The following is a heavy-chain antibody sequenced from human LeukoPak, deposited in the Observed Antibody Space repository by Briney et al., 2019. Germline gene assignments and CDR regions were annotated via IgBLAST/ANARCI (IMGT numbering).Heavy chain of an antibody. D-gene: IGHD3-16*01. V-gene: IGHV4-38-2*01. CDR1: NYSTSSGYY. Sequence: SETLSLTCAVSNYSTSSGYYWGWIRQPPGKGLEWIGSIYHSGSTYYNPSLKSRVTISADTSKNQFSLKLTSVTATDTAVYYCARGRGGGFASSSFDYWGQGTLVTVSS. CDR2: IYHSGST. J-gene: IGHJ4*02. CDR3: ARGRGGGFASSSFDY.